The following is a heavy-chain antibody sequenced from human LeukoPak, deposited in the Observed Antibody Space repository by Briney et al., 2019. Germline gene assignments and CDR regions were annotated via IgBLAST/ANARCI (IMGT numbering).Heavy chain of an antibody. CDR1: GFTFSSYA. J-gene: IGHJ4*02. Sequence: SGGSLRLSCAASGFTFSSYAMSWVRQGPGKGLEWVSAISGSGDSTYYAHSVKGRFTISRDNSKNTLYLQMNSLGAEDTAVYYCAKEANWYSSSWDLIDYWGQGTLVTVSS. V-gene: IGHV3-23*01. CDR3: AKEANWYSSSWDLIDY. CDR2: ISGSGDST. D-gene: IGHD6-13*01.